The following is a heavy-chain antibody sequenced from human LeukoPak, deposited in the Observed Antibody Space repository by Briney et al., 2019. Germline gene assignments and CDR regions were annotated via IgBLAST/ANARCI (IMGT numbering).Heavy chain of an antibody. J-gene: IGHJ4*02. D-gene: IGHD6-19*01. CDR3: ARFPGYTSGWEEPGF. V-gene: IGHV1-46*02. Sequence: GASVKVSCKTSGYTFNSYYMHWVRQAPGQGLEWMGVINPSGGSTSYAQKFQGRVTMTRDTSTRTAYMELSNLRSEDTAVYYCARFPGYTSGWEEPGFWGQGTLVTVSS. CDR1: GYTFNSYY. CDR2: INPSGGST.